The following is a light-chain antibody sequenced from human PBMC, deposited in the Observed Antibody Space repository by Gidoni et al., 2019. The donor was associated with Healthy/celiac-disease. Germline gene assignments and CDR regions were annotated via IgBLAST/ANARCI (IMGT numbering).Light chain of an antibody. CDR1: QSVSTA. V-gene: IGKV3-15*01. CDR2: AAS. CDR3: QQYNQWPPT. J-gene: IGKJ1*01. Sequence: EIVMTQSPATLSLSLGERATLSCRASQSVSTALAWYQQKPGQIPRLLISAASTRATGVPGRFSGSGSGTEFTLTISSLQSEDFAVYYCQQYNQWPPTFGQXTKVEI.